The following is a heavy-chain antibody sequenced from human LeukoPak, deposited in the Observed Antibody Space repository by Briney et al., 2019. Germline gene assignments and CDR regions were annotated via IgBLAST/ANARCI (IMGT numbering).Heavy chain of an antibody. CDR1: GYSFINYW. CDR3: AILSSGWYYFDY. Sequence: GESLKISCKGSGYSFINYWIGWVRQMPGEGLEWMAIIYPGDSDTKYSPSFQGQVTISADKSITTAYLQWSSLKASDAAMYYCAILSSGWYYFDYWGQGTLVTVSS. V-gene: IGHV5-51*01. D-gene: IGHD6-19*01. CDR2: IYPGDSDT. J-gene: IGHJ4*02.